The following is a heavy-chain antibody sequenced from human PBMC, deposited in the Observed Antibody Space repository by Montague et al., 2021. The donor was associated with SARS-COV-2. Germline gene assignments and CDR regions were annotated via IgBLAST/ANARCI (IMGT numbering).Heavy chain of an antibody. CDR3: ARDSRSGGLPFY. Sequence: SLRLSCAASGFTFSSYNMNWVRQAPGKGLEWLSYINNDNTATYYADSVKGRFTIPRDNAKNSLYLQMNSLRAEDTAVYYCARDSRSGGLPFYWGQGTLVIVSS. CDR2: INNDNTAT. J-gene: IGHJ4*02. D-gene: IGHD6-19*01. V-gene: IGHV3-48*04. CDR1: GFTFSSYN.